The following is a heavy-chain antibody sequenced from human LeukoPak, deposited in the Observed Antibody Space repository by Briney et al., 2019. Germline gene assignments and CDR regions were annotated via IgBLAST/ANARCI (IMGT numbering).Heavy chain of an antibody. Sequence: GGSLRLSCAASGFTFSKYSMTWVRQAPGKGLEWVSFIGTSSTPIYYADSVKGRFTISRDNSKNTLYLQVNSLRAEDTAVYYCAKAGSGNYFDSWGQGTLVSVSS. CDR2: IGTSSTPI. CDR3: AKAGSGNYFDS. V-gene: IGHV3-48*01. D-gene: IGHD3-10*01. J-gene: IGHJ4*02. CDR1: GFTFSKYS.